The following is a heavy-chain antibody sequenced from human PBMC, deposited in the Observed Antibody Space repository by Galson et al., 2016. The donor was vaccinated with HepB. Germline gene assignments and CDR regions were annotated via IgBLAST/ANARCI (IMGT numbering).Heavy chain of an antibody. CDR1: GITFSRYW. J-gene: IGHJ4*02. CDR2: IKQDGSEK. V-gene: IGHV3-7*01. CDR3: TRNPPYCSSSGCTLTFDY. D-gene: IGHD2-2*01. Sequence: SLRLSCAASGITFSRYWMSWVRQAPGKGLEWVANIKQDGSEKYYVDSVKGRFTISRDNAKNSLYLQMNSLRAADTAVYYCTRNPPYCSSSGCTLTFDYWGQGTLVTVSS.